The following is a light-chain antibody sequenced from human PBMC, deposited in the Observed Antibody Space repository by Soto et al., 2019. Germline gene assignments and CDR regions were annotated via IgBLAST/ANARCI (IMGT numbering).Light chain of an antibody. J-gene: IGLJ1*01. CDR2: EVS. CDR1: SSDVGGYNY. Sequence: QSALTQPASVSGSPGQAITISCTGTSSDVGGYNYVSWYQQHPGKAPKLMIYEVSNRPSGVSNRFSGSKSGNTASLTISGLQAEDEADYYCSSYTSRITRYVFGTGTKLTVL. V-gene: IGLV2-14*01. CDR3: SSYTSRITRYV.